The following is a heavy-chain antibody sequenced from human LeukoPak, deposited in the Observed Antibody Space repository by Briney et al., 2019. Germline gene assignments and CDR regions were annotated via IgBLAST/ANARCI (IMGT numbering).Heavy chain of an antibody. V-gene: IGHV4-39*07. CDR1: GGSISSSSYY. CDR3: ASHILDCSGGSCYSGYFDY. D-gene: IGHD2-15*01. CDR2: INHSGST. Sequence: PSETLSLTCTVSGGSISSSSYYWGWIRQPPGKGLEWIGEINHSGSTNYNPSLKSRVTISVDTSKNQFSLKLSSVTAADTAVYYCASHILDCSGGSCYSGYFDYWGQGTLVTVSS. J-gene: IGHJ4*02.